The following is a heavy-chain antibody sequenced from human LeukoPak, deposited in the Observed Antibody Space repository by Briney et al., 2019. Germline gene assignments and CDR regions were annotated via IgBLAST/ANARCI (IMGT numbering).Heavy chain of an antibody. CDR2: ISYDGSNK. V-gene: IGHV3-30*18. D-gene: IGHD5-18*01. Sequence: PGGSLRLSCAASGFTFSSYGMHWVRQAPGKGLEWVAVISYDGSNKYYADSVKGRFTISRDNSKNTLYLQMNSLRAEDTAVYYWAKVYSYGYGSNMDFDDWGQGTLVTVSS. CDR3: AKVYSYGYGSNMDFDD. J-gene: IGHJ4*02. CDR1: GFTFSSYG.